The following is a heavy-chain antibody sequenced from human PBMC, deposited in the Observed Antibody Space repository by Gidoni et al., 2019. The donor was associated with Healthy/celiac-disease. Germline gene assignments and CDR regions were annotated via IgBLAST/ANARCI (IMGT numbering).Heavy chain of an antibody. CDR2: IYHSGST. Sequence: QVPLQESGPGLVKPSGTLSLTRAVSGGSISSSNWWSWVSQPQGKGLAWIGEIYHSGSTNYNPSLKSRVTISVNKSKNQFSLKLSSVTAADTAVYYCARSLLSSGHDYWGQGTLVTVSS. V-gene: IGHV4-4*02. J-gene: IGHJ4*02. CDR3: ARSLLSSGHDY. D-gene: IGHD3-22*01. CDR1: GGSISSSNW.